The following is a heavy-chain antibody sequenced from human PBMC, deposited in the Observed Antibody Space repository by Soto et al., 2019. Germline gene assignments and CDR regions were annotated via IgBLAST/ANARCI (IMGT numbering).Heavy chain of an antibody. CDR2: INAGNGNT. J-gene: IGHJ6*02. V-gene: IGHV1-3*01. CDR3: ARVPFTIYYYYGMDV. D-gene: IGHD3-3*01. CDR1: GGTFSSYA. Sequence: ASVKVSCTASGGTFSSYAISWVRQAPGQGLEWMGWINAGNGNTKYSQKFQGRVTITRDTSASTAYMELSSLRSEDTAVYYCARVPFTIYYYYGMDVWGQGTTVTVSS.